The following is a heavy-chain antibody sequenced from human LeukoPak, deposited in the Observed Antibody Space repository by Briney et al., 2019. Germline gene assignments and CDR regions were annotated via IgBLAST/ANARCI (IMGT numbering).Heavy chain of an antibody. Sequence: SETLSLTCTVSGGSVNNYYSTWFRQPPRKGREWIAYISDVGSRHYSPSLQSRVTISVEASKNQFSLKPVSVTAADTAVYYCARVARYAGGDRLFDYWGEGTVVTVSS. CDR1: GGSVNNYY. CDR3: ARVARYAGGDRLFDY. CDR2: ISDVGSR. D-gene: IGHD1-26*01. V-gene: IGHV4-59*02. J-gene: IGHJ4*02.